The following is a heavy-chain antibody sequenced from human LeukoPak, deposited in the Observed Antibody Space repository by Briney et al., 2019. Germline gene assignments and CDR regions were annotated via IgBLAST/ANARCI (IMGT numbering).Heavy chain of an antibody. CDR3: ARGPKLTTDY. V-gene: IGHV4-4*07. J-gene: IGHJ4*02. CDR1: GDSIRSYY. CDR2: VSSSGTT. D-gene: IGHD4-17*01. Sequence: SETLSLTCTVSGDSIRSYYWTWIRQTAGKGLELIGRVSSSGTTSYNPSLNSRVTMSVDTSKNQFSLKLNSVTAADTAVYYCARGPKLTTDYWGQGTLVTVSS.